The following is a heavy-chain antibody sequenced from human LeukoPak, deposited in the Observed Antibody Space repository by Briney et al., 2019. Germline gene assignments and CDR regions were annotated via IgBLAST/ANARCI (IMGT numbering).Heavy chain of an antibody. D-gene: IGHD3-22*01. CDR1: GFTFSSYG. CDR2: IRYDGSNK. CDR3: AKDQEYYYDSGFDY. V-gene: IGHV3-30*02. J-gene: IGHJ4*02. Sequence: GGSLRLSCAASGFTFSSYGMHWVRQAPGKGLEWVAFIRYDGSNKYYADSVKCRFTISRDNSKNTLYLQMNSLRAEDTAVYYCAKDQEYYYDSGFDYWGQGTLVTVSS.